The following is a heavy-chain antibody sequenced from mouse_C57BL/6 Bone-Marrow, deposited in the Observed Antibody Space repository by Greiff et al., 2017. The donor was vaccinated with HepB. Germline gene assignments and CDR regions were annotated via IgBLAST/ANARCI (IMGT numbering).Heavy chain of an antibody. CDR3: ARENGYYGSYYAMDY. D-gene: IGHD1-1*01. CDR2: IYPSDSET. J-gene: IGHJ4*01. CDR1: GYTFTSYW. V-gene: IGHV1-61*01. Sequence: QVQLQQPGAELVRPGSSVKLSCKASGYTFTSYWMDWVKQRPGQGLEWIGNIYPSDSETHYNQKFKDKATLTVDKSSSTAYMQLSSLTSEDSAVYYCARENGYYGSYYAMDYWGQGTSVTVSS.